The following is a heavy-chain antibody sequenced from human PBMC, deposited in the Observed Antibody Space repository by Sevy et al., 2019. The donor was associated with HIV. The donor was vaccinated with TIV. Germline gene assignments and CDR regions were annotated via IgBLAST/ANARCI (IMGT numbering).Heavy chain of an antibody. CDR2: IYYSGST. V-gene: IGHV4-39*01. CDR3: ARKGHSSYDTNRSFYYFDY. D-gene: IGHD5-12*01. J-gene: IGHJ4*02. Sequence: SETLSLTCTVSGGSISSSSYYWGWIRQPPGKGLEWIGSIYYSGSTYSNPSLKSRVTISVDTSKNQFSLKLSSVTAAETAVYYCARKGHSSYDTNRSFYYFDYWGQGTLVTVSS. CDR1: GGSISSSSYY.